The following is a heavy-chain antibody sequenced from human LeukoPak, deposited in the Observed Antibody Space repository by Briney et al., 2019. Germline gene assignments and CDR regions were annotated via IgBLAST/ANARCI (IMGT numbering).Heavy chain of an antibody. CDR3: ARLGYRSGGSCFGYSSGYYD. D-gene: IGHD2-15*01. Sequence: ASVKVSCKASGGTFSSYAISWVRQAPGQGLEWMGGIIPIFGTANYAQKFQGRVTITTDESTSTAYMELSSLRSEDTAVYYCARLGYRSGGSCFGYSSGYYDWGQGTLVTVSS. J-gene: IGHJ4*02. V-gene: IGHV1-69*05. CDR1: GGTFSSYA. CDR2: IIPIFGTA.